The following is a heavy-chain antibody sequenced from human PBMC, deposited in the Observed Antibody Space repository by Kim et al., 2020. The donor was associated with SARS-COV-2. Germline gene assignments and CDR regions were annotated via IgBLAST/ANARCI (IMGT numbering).Heavy chain of an antibody. V-gene: IGHV3-9*01. CDR3: AKDECSGGSCYGAFDI. CDR2: ISWNSGSI. CDR1: GFTFDDYA. Sequence: GGSLRLSCAASGFTFDDYAMHWVRQAPGKGLEWVSGISWNSGSIGYADSVKGRFTISRDNAKNSLYLQMNSLRAEDTALYYCAKDECSGGSCYGAFDIWGQGTMVTVSS. J-gene: IGHJ3*02. D-gene: IGHD2-15*01.